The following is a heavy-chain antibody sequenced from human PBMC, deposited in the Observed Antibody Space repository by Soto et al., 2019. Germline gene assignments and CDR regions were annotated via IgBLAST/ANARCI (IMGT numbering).Heavy chain of an antibody. J-gene: IGHJ6*02. CDR3: ARGPAPYYYYGMDV. CDR1: GDSVSSNSAA. Sequence: SQTLSLACAISGDSVSSNSAAWNWIRPSPSRGLEWLGRTYYRSKWYNDYAVSVKSRITINPDTSKNQFSLQLNSVTPEDTAVYYCARGPAPYYYYGMDVWGQGTTVTVLL. CDR2: TYYRSKWYN. V-gene: IGHV6-1*01.